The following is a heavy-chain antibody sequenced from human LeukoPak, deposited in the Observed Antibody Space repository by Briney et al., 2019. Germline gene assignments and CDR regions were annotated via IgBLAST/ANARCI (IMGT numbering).Heavy chain of an antibody. J-gene: IGHJ4*02. Sequence: GGSLRLSCTASGFSLTTYWMAWVRQAPGKGLEWVANINEDGRHKNYLDSVKGRFTISRDNAKNSLYLQMNSLRTEDTAVYYCVRDGSSWGNFDYWGQGTLVSVSS. V-gene: IGHV3-7*01. CDR3: VRDGSSWGNFDY. CDR2: INEDGRHK. D-gene: IGHD7-27*01. CDR1: GFSLTTYW.